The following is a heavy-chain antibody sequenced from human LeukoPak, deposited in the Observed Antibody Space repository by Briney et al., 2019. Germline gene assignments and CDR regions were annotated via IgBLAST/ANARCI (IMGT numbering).Heavy chain of an antibody. J-gene: IGHJ5*02. CDR3: ARQLLASQCFDP. CDR2: INPNSGGT. CDR1: GYTFTGYY. D-gene: IGHD6-19*01. V-gene: IGHV1-2*02. Sequence: ASVKVSFKASGYTFTGYYIHWVRQAPGQGLEWMGWINPNSGGTKYAQKFQGRVTMTRDTSISTAYMELSGLRSDDTAVYYCARQLLASQCFDPWGQGALLTVSS.